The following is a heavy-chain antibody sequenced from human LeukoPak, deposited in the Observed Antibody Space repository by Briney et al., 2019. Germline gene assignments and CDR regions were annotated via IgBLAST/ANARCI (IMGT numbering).Heavy chain of an antibody. D-gene: IGHD2-2*01. CDR2: IIPTFGLV. J-gene: IGHJ5*02. Sequence: GASVKVSCKASGGTFDTHAISWVRQAPGQGLEWVGGIIPTFGLVNYAEDLQGRATITADKSTSTFFMEMTSLRSDDTAMYYCVSSPPVGQLPIISYFDPWGQGTLVTVSS. CDR3: VSSPPVGQLPIISYFDP. V-gene: IGHV1-69*10. CDR1: GGTFDTHA.